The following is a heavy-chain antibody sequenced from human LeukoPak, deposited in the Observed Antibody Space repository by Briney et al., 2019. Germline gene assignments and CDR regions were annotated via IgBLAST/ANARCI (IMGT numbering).Heavy chain of an antibody. CDR3: ARDWVSAAPPNYYYYYYMDV. J-gene: IGHJ6*03. V-gene: IGHV3-74*01. Sequence: PGGSLRLSSAAPGFTLRNYWMHWVRHAPGRGPGWVSRINSDGINTSYADSVKGRFTISRDNAKSTLYLQMNSLRAEDTAVYFCARDWVSAAPPNYYYYYYMDVWGKGTTVTVSS. D-gene: IGHD2-8*01. CDR1: GFTLRNYW. CDR2: INSDGINT.